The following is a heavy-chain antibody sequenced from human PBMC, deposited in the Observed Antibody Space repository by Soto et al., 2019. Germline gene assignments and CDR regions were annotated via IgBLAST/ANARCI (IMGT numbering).Heavy chain of an antibody. Sequence: QVQLVQSGAEVKKPGASVKVSCKASGYTFTSYDINWVRQATGQGLEWMGWMNPNSGNTGYAQKFQGRVTMTRNTSISTAYMELSSMRSEDTAVYYCARERSAACTGWFDPWSQGTLVTVSS. D-gene: IGHD6-13*01. CDR1: GYTFTSYD. CDR3: ARERSAACTGWFDP. CDR2: MNPNSGNT. J-gene: IGHJ5*02. V-gene: IGHV1-8*01.